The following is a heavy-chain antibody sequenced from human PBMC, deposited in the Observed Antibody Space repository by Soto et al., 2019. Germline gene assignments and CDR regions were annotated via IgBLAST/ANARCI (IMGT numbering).Heavy chain of an antibody. V-gene: IGHV3-21*06. J-gene: IGHJ5*01. CDR2: ITNRGTHT. D-gene: IGHD2-15*01. CDR3: ARAHEVAWFDS. Sequence: GGSLRLSCTASGFSFSSYTMNCVRQAPGKGLQWVASITNRGTHTYSADSVKGRFTISRDNDKNSLYLQMNNLRAEDTATYYCARAHEVAWFDSWGLGTLVTVSS. CDR1: GFSFSSYT.